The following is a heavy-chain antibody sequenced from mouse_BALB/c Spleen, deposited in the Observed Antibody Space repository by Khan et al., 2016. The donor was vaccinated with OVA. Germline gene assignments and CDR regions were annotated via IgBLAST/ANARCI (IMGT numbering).Heavy chain of an antibody. D-gene: IGHD1-1*01. J-gene: IGHJ4*01. V-gene: IGHV1S41*01. CDR3: ARSNYYGRGLYAMDY. Sequence: DLVEPGASVKLSCTASGYTFTSYWINWIKERPGQGLEWIGQIGPGSGSAYYNELFKGKATLTVDTSSSTVYIQISSLSSEDSAVYFCARSNYYGRGLYAMDYWGQGTSVTVSA. CDR1: GYTFTSYW. CDR2: IGPGSGSA.